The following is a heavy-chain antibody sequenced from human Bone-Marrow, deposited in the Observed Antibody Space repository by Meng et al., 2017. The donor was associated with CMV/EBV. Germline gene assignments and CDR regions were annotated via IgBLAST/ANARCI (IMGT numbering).Heavy chain of an antibody. CDR1: GFTFSSYA. D-gene: IGHD3-3*01. Sequence: SXAASGFTFSSYAMHWVRQAPGKGLEWVAVISYDGSNKYYADSVKGRFTISRDNSRNTLYLQMNSLRAEDTAVYYCARAAVVIIRRADYWGQGTLVTVSS. J-gene: IGHJ4*02. CDR3: ARAAVVIIRRADY. CDR2: ISYDGSNK. V-gene: IGHV3-30*01.